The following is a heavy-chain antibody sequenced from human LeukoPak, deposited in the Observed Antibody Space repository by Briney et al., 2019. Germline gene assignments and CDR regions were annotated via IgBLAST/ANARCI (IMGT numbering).Heavy chain of an antibody. Sequence: AASVKVSCKASGYTFTSYAMHWVRQAPGQRLEWMGWINAGNGNTKYSQEFQGRVTITRDTSASTAYMELSSLRSEDMAVYYCARAPPVVELGVSYFDYWGQGTLVTVSS. CDR1: GYTFTSYA. D-gene: IGHD1-7*01. CDR3: ARAPPVVELGVSYFDY. V-gene: IGHV1-3*03. J-gene: IGHJ4*02. CDR2: INAGNGNT.